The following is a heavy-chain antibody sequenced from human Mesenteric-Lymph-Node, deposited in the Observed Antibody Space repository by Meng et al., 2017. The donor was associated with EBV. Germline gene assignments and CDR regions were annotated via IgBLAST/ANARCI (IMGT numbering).Heavy chain of an antibody. J-gene: IGHJ4*02. CDR3: AKEVRTLDYGDYYFDY. CDR1: GFTFSTYG. CDR2: ISYDERNK. V-gene: IGHV3-30*18. D-gene: IGHD4-17*01. Sequence: QVQLVESGGGVVQPGRSLRLSCSAFGFTFSTYGMHWVRQAPGKGLEWVAVISYDERNKYYGDSVKGRFTISRDNSKNTLYLQMNSLRAEDTAVYFCAKEVRTLDYGDYYFDYWGQGTLVTVSS.